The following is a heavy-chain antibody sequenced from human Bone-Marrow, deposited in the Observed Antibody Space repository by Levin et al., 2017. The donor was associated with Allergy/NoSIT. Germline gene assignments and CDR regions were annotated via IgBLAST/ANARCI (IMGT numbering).Heavy chain of an antibody. Sequence: GESLKISCAASGFTFSDYSMNWVRHAPGKGLEWVSSISGGSDYIYYADSVQGRFTISRDNAKNSLYLQMDSLRAEDTAVYYCARPSAHDYVWGSFMDIWGQGTMVTVSS. D-gene: IGHD3-16*01. CDR1: GFTFSDYS. J-gene: IGHJ3*02. V-gene: IGHV3-21*01. CDR3: ARPSAHDYVWGSFMDI. CDR2: ISGGSDYI.